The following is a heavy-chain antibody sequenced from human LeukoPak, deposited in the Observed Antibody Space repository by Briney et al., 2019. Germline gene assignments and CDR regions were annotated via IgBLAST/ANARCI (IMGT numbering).Heavy chain of an antibody. CDR2: ISTYNGNR. J-gene: IGHJ6*03. CDR3: AKTTVTSEDYYYYYMDV. V-gene: IGHV1-18*01. CDR1: GYTFNSYG. D-gene: IGHD4-17*01. Sequence: GASVKVSCKASGYTFNSYGISWVRQAPGQGLEWVGWISTYNGNRKYGKKLQGRVTMTTDTSTSTAYMELRSLRSDDTAVYDCAKTTVTSEDYYYYYMDVWGKGTTVTASS.